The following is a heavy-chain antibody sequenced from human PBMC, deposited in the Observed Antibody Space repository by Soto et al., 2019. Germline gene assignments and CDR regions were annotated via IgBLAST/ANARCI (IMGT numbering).Heavy chain of an antibody. CDR1: GGSISSYY. J-gene: IGHJ5*02. CDR3: ARTLFSRGEWSDP. D-gene: IGHD3-16*01. V-gene: IGHV4-59*08. Sequence: QVQLQESGPGLVKPSETLSLTCTVSGGSISSYYWSWIRQPQGKGLEWIGYMYYSGSTNYNPSLKSRVTISVDTSKNQFSLKLSSVTAADTAVYYCARTLFSRGEWSDPWGQGTLVTVSS. CDR2: MYYSGST.